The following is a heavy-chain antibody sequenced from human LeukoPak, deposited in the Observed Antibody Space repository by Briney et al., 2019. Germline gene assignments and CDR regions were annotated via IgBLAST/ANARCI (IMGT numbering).Heavy chain of an antibody. CDR3: ARVTGYSSSWYDYYYYYYMDV. Sequence: ASVKVSCKASGYTFTGYYLHWVRQAPGQGLEWMGWINPNSGNTGYAQKFQGRVTITRNTSISTAYMELSSLKSEDTAVYYCARVTGYSSSWYDYYYYYYMDVWGKGTTVTVSS. D-gene: IGHD6-13*01. V-gene: IGHV1-8*03. J-gene: IGHJ6*03. CDR1: GYTFTGYY. CDR2: INPNSGNT.